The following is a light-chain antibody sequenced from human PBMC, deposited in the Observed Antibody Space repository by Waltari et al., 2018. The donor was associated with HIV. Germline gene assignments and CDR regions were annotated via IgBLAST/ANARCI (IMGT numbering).Light chain of an antibody. J-gene: IGLJ1*01. Sequence: QSVLPQPPSASGTLGQRVTIPCPGSNPKVGSKPLYWFQQVPGTAPKLLIYRDYQRRSGIPDRFSGSKSGASASLTISGLRSEDEADYYCVAWDDSLSGYVFGTGTKVSVL. V-gene: IGLV1-47*01. CDR3: VAWDDSLSGYV. CDR2: RDY. CDR1: NPKVGSKP.